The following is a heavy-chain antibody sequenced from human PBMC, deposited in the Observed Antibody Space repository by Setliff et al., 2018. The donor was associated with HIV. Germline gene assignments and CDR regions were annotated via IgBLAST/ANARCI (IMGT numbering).Heavy chain of an antibody. CDR1: GLTFSHFA. CDR2: ISGRGDVT. Sequence: PGGSLRLSCAASGLTFSHFAMTWVRQAPGKGLEWLCTISGRGDVTYYADSVKGRFTISRDNAKNSLFLQMNSLRAEDTAVYYCARDPTARGDAFDIWGQGTMVTVSS. V-gene: IGHV3-21*01. J-gene: IGHJ3*02. D-gene: IGHD4-17*01. CDR3: ARDPTARGDAFDI.